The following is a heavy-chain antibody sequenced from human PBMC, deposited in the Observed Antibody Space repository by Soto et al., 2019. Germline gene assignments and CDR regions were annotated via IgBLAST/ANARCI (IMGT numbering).Heavy chain of an antibody. CDR1: GYSFTSYW. CDR2: IYPGDSDT. D-gene: IGHD3-22*01. Sequence: GESLKISRKGSGYSFTSYWIGWVRQMPGKGLEGMGIIYPGDSDTRYSPSFQGQVTISADKSISTAYLQWSSLKASDTAMYYCARLQYYYDSSGYSKGAYYYGMDVWGQGTTVTVSS. J-gene: IGHJ6*02. V-gene: IGHV5-51*01. CDR3: ARLQYYYDSSGYSKGAYYYGMDV.